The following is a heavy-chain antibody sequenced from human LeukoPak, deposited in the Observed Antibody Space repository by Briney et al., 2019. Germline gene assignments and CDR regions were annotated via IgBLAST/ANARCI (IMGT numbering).Heavy chain of an antibody. CDR3: AGTGLFFDY. J-gene: IGHJ4*02. CDR1: GASISGYY. Sequence: SETLSLTCRVSGASISGYYWSWIRQPPGKGLEWIGHMYYSGGTTYNPSLKSRVSISLDTSKKHFSQKLSSVTAADTAVYYCAGTGLFFDYWSQGTLVTVSS. V-gene: IGHV4-59*01. D-gene: IGHD7-27*01. CDR2: MYYSGGT.